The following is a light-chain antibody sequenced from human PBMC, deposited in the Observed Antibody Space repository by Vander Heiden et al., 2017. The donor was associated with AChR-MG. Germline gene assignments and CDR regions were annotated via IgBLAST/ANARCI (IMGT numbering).Light chain of an antibody. J-gene: IGLJ1*01. V-gene: IGLV3-21*02. Sequence: SYVLTQPHSVSVAPGQAARITCGGHNIGSKILHWYQQKPGQAPLLVVYDDSDRPSGIPERFSGSNSGNTATLTISRVEAGDEADYYCQVWDSSSDHYVFGTGTKATVL. CDR1: NIGSKI. CDR3: QVWDSSSDHYV. CDR2: DDS.